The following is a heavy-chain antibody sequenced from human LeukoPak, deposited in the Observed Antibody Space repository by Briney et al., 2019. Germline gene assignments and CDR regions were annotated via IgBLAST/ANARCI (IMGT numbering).Heavy chain of an antibody. CDR1: GFTFSSYG. D-gene: IGHD2/OR15-2a*01. CDR2: IRYDGSNK. Sequence: GGSLRLSCAASGFTFSSYGMHWVRQAPGKGLEWVAFIRYDGSNKYYADSVKGRFTISRDNSHNTLYLQMSGLRAEDTAVYYCARRIGFSYYYMDVWGKGTTVTISS. CDR3: ARRIGFSYYYMDV. J-gene: IGHJ6*03. V-gene: IGHV3-30*02.